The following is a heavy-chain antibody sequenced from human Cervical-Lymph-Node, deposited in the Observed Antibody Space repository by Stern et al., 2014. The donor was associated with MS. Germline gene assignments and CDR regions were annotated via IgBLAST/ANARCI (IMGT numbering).Heavy chain of an antibody. CDR1: GGSFSGYY. J-gene: IGHJ6*02. CDR3: ARGTPRYYYYGMDV. CDR2: ISHIGST. Sequence: QVQLQQWDAGLLKPSETLSLTCAVSGGSFSGYYWSWIRQPPGKGLEWIGEISHIGSTRYSPSLKSQVTISVDTSLDQVSLKLSSGTAADTAVYYCARGTPRYYYYGMDVWGQGTTVTVSS. V-gene: IGHV4-34*01.